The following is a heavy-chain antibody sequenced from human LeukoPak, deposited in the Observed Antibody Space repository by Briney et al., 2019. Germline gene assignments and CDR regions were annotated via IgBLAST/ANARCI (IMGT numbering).Heavy chain of an antibody. Sequence: SETLSLTCTVSNYSISSGYYWGWIRQPPGKGLEWIASVYHSGSTSYNPSLKSRLTISVHKSKNQFSLKLSSVTAADTAVYYCARSQRIAARPYFDYWGQGTLVTVSS. V-gene: IGHV4-38-2*02. J-gene: IGHJ4*02. CDR1: NYSISSGYY. CDR2: VYHSGST. D-gene: IGHD6-6*01. CDR3: ARSQRIAARPYFDY.